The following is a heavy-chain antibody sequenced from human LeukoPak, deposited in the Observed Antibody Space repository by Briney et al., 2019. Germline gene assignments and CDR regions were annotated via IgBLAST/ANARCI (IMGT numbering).Heavy chain of an antibody. V-gene: IGHV4-61*02. CDR3: AREGPNMVRGVIPKEAWGWFDP. D-gene: IGHD3-10*01. CDR1: GGPISGGSYY. Sequence: ASQTLSLTCSVSGGPISGGSYYWSWIRQPAGKGLEWIGRIYTRGSTNYNPSLKSRVTISVDTSKNQFSLKLTSVTAADTAVYYCAREGPNMVRGVIPKEAWGWFDPWGQGTLVTVSS. CDR2: IYTRGST. J-gene: IGHJ5*02.